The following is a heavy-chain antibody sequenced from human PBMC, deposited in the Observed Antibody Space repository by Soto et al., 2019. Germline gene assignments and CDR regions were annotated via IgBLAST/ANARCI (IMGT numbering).Heavy chain of an antibody. Sequence: GESLKISCAASGFTFSTYAMSWVRQAPGKGLEWVSSISGSGGTTKDADSVKGRFTISRDNSKNTLYLQMNSLRAEDTALYYCAKMAGYCSSGSCYYFDCWGQGTLVTVSS. D-gene: IGHD2-15*01. CDR1: GFTFSTYA. J-gene: IGHJ4*02. V-gene: IGHV3-23*01. CDR3: AKMAGYCSSGSCYYFDC. CDR2: ISGSGGTT.